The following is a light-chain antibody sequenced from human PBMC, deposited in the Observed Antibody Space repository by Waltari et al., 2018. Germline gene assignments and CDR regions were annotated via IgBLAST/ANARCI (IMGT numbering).Light chain of an antibody. CDR1: QGVSSY. J-gene: IGKJ1*01. CDR3: QQYYSNLPT. Sequence: AIWITQSPSSLSASIGDRVTITCRASQGVSSYLAWYQQKPGKAPKLLIYAASTLQTGVPSRFSGSASGSDFTLTISCLQSEDFATYYCQQYYSNLPTFGQGTKVEIK. CDR2: AAS. V-gene: IGKV1-8*01.